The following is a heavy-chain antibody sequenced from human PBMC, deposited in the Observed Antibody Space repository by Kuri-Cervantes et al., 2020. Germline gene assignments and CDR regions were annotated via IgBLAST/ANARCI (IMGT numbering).Heavy chain of an antibody. Sequence: GESLKISCAASGFTFSSYGMHWVRQAPGKGLEWVAVIWYDRSNKYYADSVKGRFTISRDNSKNTLYLQMNSLRAEDTAVYYCARAPGTYYYDRGWFDPWGQGTLVTASS. D-gene: IGHD3-22*01. J-gene: IGHJ5*02. CDR2: IWYDRSNK. CDR3: ARAPGTYYYDRGWFDP. V-gene: IGHV3-33*01. CDR1: GFTFSSYG.